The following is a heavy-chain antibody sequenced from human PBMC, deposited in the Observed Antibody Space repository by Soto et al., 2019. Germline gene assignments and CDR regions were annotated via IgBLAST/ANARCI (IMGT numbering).Heavy chain of an antibody. Sequence: SETLSLTCTVSGGSISSGDYYWSWIRQPPGKGLEWIGYIYYSGSTYYNPSLKSRVTISVDTSKNQFSLKLSSVTAADTAVYYCARGKNWLLEGAPPKWFDPWGQGTLVTVS. J-gene: IGHJ5*02. V-gene: IGHV4-30-4*01. D-gene: IGHD2-15*01. CDR1: GGSISSGDYY. CDR3: ARGKNWLLEGAPPKWFDP. CDR2: IYYSGST.